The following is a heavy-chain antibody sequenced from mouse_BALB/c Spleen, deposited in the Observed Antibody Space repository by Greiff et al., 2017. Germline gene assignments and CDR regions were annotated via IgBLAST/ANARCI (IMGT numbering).Heavy chain of an antibody. CDR1: GFTFSSYA. Sequence: EVQRVESGGGLVKPGGSLKLSCAASGFTFSSYAMSWVRQTPEKRLEWVASISSGGSTYYPDSVKGRFTISRDNARNILYLQMSSLRSEDTAMYYCARGPRSYTVYAMDYWGQGTSVTVSS. V-gene: IGHV5-6-5*01. J-gene: IGHJ4*01. CDR3: ARGPRSYTVYAMDY. CDR2: ISSGGST. D-gene: IGHD1-1*01.